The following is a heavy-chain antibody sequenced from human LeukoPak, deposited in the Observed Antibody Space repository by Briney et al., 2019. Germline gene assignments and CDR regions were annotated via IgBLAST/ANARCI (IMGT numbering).Heavy chain of an antibody. CDR3: ARRSGHYDAFDI. V-gene: IGHV3-33*01. Sequence: GRSLRLSCAASGFTFSSYGMHWVRQAPGKGLEWVAVIWYDGSNKYYADSVKGRFTISRDNSKNTLYLQMNSLRAEDTAVYYCARRSGHYDAFDIWGQGTMVTVSS. D-gene: IGHD1-26*01. J-gene: IGHJ3*02. CDR2: IWYDGSNK. CDR1: GFTFSSYG.